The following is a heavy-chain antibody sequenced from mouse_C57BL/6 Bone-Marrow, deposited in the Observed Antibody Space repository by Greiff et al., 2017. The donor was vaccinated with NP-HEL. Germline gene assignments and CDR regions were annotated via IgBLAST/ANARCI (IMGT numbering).Heavy chain of an antibody. V-gene: IGHV1-63*01. CDR1: GYTFTNYW. Sequence: LQESGAELVRPGTSVKMSCKASGYTFTNYWIGWAKQRPGHGLEWIGDIYPGGGYTNYNEKFKGKATLTADKSSSTAYMQFSSLTSEDSAIYYCARCPIYYGYGFDYWGQGTTLTVSS. CDR3: ARCPIYYGYGFDY. CDR2: IYPGGGYT. J-gene: IGHJ2*01. D-gene: IGHD2-2*01.